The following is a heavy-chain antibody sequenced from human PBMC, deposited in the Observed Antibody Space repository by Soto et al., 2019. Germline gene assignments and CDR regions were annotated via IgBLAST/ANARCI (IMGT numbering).Heavy chain of an antibody. CDR2: IYYRGTT. J-gene: IGHJ4*02. CDR1: GVSTSNHY. V-gene: IGHV4-59*11. Sequence: QVQLQESGPGLVKPSETLSLTCSVSGVSTSNHYWTWIRKPPGQGPEWIGCIYYRGTTNYNASFNSRVTLSLDTSKTQFSLKLTSVTTADTAVYYCARGGGSPYHDHEFDYWGQGILVTDSS. D-gene: IGHD2-2*01. CDR3: ARGGGSPYHDHEFDY.